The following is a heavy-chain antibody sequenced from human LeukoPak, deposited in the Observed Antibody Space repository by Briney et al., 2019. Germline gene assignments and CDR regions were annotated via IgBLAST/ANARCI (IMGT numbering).Heavy chain of an antibody. CDR1: GGTFSSYA. Sequence: SVKVSCKAPGGTFSSYAISWVRQAPGQGLEWMGGIIPIFGTANYAQKFQGRVTITADESTSTAYMELSSLRSEDTAVYYCARGLPDTAMVKGYYYYGMDVWGQGTTVTVSS. V-gene: IGHV1-69*13. CDR3: ARGLPDTAMVKGYYYYGMDV. D-gene: IGHD5-18*01. J-gene: IGHJ6*02. CDR2: IIPIFGTA.